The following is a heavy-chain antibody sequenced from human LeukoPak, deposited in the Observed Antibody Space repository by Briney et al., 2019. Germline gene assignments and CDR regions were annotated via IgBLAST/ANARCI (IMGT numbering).Heavy chain of an antibody. CDR2: INPNNGGT. CDR3: ARALRYYDSSGYLDDY. D-gene: IGHD3-22*01. Sequence: ASVKVSCKASGYPFTGYYMHWVRQAPGQGLAWMGWINPNNGGTNYAQKFQGRVTMTRDTSISTAYMELSRLRSDDTAVYYCARALRYYDSSGYLDDYWGQGTLVTVSS. J-gene: IGHJ4*02. CDR1: GYPFTGYY. V-gene: IGHV1-2*02.